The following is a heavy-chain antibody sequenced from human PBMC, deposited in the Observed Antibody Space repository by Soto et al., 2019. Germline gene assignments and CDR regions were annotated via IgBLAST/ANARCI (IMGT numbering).Heavy chain of an antibody. CDR3: ARDPPATRHGMDV. CDR1: GFTVSSNY. J-gene: IGHJ6*02. V-gene: IGHV3-53*02. Sequence: EVQLVETGGGLIQPGGSLRLSCAASGFTVSSNYMSWVRQAPGKGLEWVSVTYSGGSTYYADSVRGRFTISRDNSKNTLYLQMKSLRAEDTAVYYCARDPPATRHGMDVWGQGTTVTVSS. CDR2: TYSGGST.